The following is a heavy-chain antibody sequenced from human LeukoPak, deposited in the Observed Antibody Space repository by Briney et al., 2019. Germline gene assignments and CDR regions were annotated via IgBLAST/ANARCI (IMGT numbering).Heavy chain of an antibody. D-gene: IGHD5-18*01. CDR2: IYYSGST. J-gene: IGHJ4*02. CDR3: AREAMYSYGNNFDY. V-gene: IGHV4-61*01. Sequence: SETLSLTCTVSGGSVSSGSYYWSWIREPPGNGLEWIGYIYYSGSTNYNPSLKSRVTISVDTSKNQFSLKLSSVTAADTAVYHCAREAMYSYGNNFDYWGQGTLVTVSS. CDR1: GGSVSSGSYY.